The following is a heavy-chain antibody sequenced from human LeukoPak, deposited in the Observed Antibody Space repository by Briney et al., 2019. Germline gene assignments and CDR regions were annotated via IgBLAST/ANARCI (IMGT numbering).Heavy chain of an antibody. CDR2: IYSGGST. D-gene: IGHD5-24*01. CDR3: ARDGRLQPPYFYYGMDV. V-gene: IGHV3-66*01. J-gene: IGHJ6*02. Sequence: GGSLRLSCAASGFTVSSNYMNWVRQAPGMGLEWVSLIYSGGSTYYADSVKGRFTISRDNSKNTLSLQMNSLRAEDTAVYYCARDGRLQPPYFYYGMDVWGQGTTVTVSS. CDR1: GFTVSSNY.